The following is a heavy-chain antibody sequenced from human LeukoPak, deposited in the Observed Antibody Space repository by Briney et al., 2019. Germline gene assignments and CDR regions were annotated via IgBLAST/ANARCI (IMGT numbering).Heavy chain of an antibody. D-gene: IGHD2-2*01. CDR3: ARETDCSSTSCYVYDY. J-gene: IGHJ4*02. V-gene: IGHV4-31*03. CDR1: GGSISSGGYY. Sequence: SETLSLTCTVSGGSISSGGYYWSWIRQHPGKGLEWIGYIYYSGSTYYNPSLKSRVTISVDTSKNQFSLKLSSVTAADTAVYYCARETDCSSTSCYVYDYWGQGTLVTVSS. CDR2: IYYSGST.